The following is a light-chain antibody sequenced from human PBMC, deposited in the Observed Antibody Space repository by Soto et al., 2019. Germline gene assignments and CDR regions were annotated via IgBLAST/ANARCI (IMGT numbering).Light chain of an antibody. CDR2: AAS. Sequence: DIQMTQSPSSLSASLGDRVTITCRASQGISIRLAWYQHKPGKAPKFLIYAASVLQSGVSSRFSGSGSGTDYTLTINSLKPEDVASYYCPQYYCVPLTFGRGTKVET. CDR3: PQYYCVPLT. J-gene: IGKJ4*01. CDR1: QGISIR. V-gene: IGKV1-27*01.